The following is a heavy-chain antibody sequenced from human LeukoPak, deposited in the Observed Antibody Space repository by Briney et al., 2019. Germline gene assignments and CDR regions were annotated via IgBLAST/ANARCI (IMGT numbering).Heavy chain of an antibody. CDR1: GGSITSGGYY. J-gene: IGHJ4*02. V-gene: IGHV4-31*03. Sequence: SETLSLTCTVSGGSITSGGYYWSWIRQLPGKGLEWIGYIYYSGTTSYNPSLKSRLTRSLDTSENQFSLKLSSVTAADTAVYYCARGSTGDKSNNWGQGTLVTVSS. D-gene: IGHD7-27*01. CDR3: ARGSTGDKSNN. CDR2: IYYSGTT.